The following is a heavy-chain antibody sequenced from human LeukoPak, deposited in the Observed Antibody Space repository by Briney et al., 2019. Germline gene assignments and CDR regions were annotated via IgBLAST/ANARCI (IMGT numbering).Heavy chain of an antibody. CDR2: INTNTGNP. CDR1: GYTFTSYG. D-gene: IGHD1-26*01. CDR3: ARAAGRVGATKPYYYYMDV. Sequence: GASVKVSCKASGYTFTSYGISWVRQAPGQGLEWMGWINTNTGNPTYAQGFTGRFVFSLDTSVSTAYLQISSLKAEDTAVYYCARAAGRVGATKPYYYYMDVWGKGTTVTVSS. J-gene: IGHJ6*03. V-gene: IGHV7-4-1*02.